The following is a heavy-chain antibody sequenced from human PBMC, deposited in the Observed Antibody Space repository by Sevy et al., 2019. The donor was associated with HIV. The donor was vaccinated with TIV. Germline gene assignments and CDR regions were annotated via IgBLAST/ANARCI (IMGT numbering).Heavy chain of an antibody. CDR1: GFTFSHYS. V-gene: IGHV3-21*01. CDR3: AAERTEGEGAIDI. D-gene: IGHD3-16*01. Sequence: GGSLRLSCAASGFTFSHYSMNWVRQAPGKGLEWVSSITSSSYYIYYADALKGRFTISRDNAKNSLYLQMNSQRAEDKTVYYCAAERTEGEGAIDIWGQGTMVTVSS. J-gene: IGHJ3*02. CDR2: ITSSSYYI.